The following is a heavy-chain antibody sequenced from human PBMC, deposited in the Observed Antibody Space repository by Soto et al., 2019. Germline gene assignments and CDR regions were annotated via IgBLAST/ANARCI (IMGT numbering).Heavy chain of an antibody. CDR1: GFIFSRSW. J-gene: IGHJ4*02. CDR3: AKGGESRAQIEY. D-gene: IGHD2-2*01. Sequence: PGGSLRLSCVASGFIFSRSWMNWVRQTPGMGLEWVAYIKMDGSEISYVDSVKGRFIISRDNAKNSLYLQMNTLRTEDTAVYYCAKGGESRAQIEYWGRGTLVTVSS. CDR2: IKMDGSEI. V-gene: IGHV3-7*01.